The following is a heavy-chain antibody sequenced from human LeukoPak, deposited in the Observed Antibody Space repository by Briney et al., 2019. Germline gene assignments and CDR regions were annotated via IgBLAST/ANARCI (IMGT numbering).Heavy chain of an antibody. D-gene: IGHD6-13*01. J-gene: IGHJ4*02. V-gene: IGHV3-30*18. CDR3: AKDRSSSWSFDY. Sequence: GRCLRLSCAPSGVTFSRDGMHWVRQAPGKGLEWVSVISPDGSSQDYADSVKGRFTISRDNSENTLYLQMNGLRAEDTAVYYCAKDRSSSWSFDYWGQGTLVTVSS. CDR1: GVTFSRDG. CDR2: ISPDGSSQ.